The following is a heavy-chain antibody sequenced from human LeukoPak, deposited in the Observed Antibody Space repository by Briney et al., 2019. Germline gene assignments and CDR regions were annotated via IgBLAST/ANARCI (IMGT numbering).Heavy chain of an antibody. CDR1: GGSFSGYY. CDR3: ARDGAAAVDY. J-gene: IGHJ4*02. Sequence: SETLSLTCAVYGGSFSGYYWSWIRQPPGKGLEWIGEINHSGSTNYNPSLKSRVTKSVDTSKNQFSLKLSSVTAADTAVYYCARDGAAAVDYWGQGTLVTVSS. D-gene: IGHD6-13*01. CDR2: INHSGST. V-gene: IGHV4-34*01.